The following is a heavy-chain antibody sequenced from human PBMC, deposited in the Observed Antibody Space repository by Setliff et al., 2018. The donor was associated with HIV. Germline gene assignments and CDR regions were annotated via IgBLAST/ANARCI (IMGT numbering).Heavy chain of an antibody. CDR2: IYTSGNM. CDR3: ARKFRPGHGVDV. Sequence: ETLSLTCTVSGASISSYYWNWFRQPAGKGLESLGRIYTSGNMIYNPSLKSRVTIFRDNAKSSMYLQMNSLRAEDTAIYYCARKFRPGHGVDVWGQGTTVTVSS. CDR1: GASISSYY. V-gene: IGHV4-4*07. D-gene: IGHD3-10*01. J-gene: IGHJ6*02.